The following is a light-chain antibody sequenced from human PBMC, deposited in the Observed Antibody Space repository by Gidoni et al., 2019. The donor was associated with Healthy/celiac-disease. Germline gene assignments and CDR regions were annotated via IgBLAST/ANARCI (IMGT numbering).Light chain of an antibody. V-gene: IGKV3-20*01. CDR1: QSVSSSY. Sequence: EIVLTQSPGTLSLSPGKRATLSCRASQSVSSSYLAWYQQKPGQAPRLLIYGASSRATGIPDRFSGSGSGTDFTLTISRLEPEDFAVYYCQQYGSSLLTFXGXTKVEIK. CDR3: QQYGSSLLT. CDR2: GAS. J-gene: IGKJ4*01.